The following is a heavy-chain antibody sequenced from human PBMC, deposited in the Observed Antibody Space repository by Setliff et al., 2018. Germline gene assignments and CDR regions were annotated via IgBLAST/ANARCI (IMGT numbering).Heavy chain of an antibody. CDR2: INQSGST. CDR1: GGSLSNYY. CDR3: ARGIGGYCNISCSNESWP. Sequence: SETLSLTCAVYGGSLSNYYWTWIRQPPGKGLERIGEINQSGSTNYNPFLKSRVTISVDTSKTQFSLKLSSVTAADTAVYYCARGIGGYCNISCSNESWPWGQGTLVTVSS. V-gene: IGHV4-34*01. J-gene: IGHJ5*02. D-gene: IGHD2-15*01.